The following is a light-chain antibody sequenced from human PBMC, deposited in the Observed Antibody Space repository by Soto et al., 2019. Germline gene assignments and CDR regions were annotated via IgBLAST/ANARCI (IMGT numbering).Light chain of an antibody. Sequence: QSVLTQSSSASASLGSSVKLTCTLSSRHSSYIIAWHQQQPGKAPRYLMKLEDSGNYNKGSGVPDRFSGSSSGADRFLTISNPQSEDEADYYCETWDSNTRVFGGGTKLTVL. CDR3: ETWDSNTRV. J-gene: IGLJ3*02. CDR1: SRHSSYI. V-gene: IGLV4-60*03. CDR2: LEDSGNY.